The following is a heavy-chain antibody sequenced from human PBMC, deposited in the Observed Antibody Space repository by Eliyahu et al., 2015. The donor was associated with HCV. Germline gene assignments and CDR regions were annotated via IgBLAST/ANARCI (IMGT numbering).Heavy chain of an antibody. V-gene: IGHV3-23*03. J-gene: IGHJ4*02. D-gene: IGHD3-10*01. Sequence: DVQLLESGGGLVQPGGSLRLSCTASGFTFRTYDMNWVRQAPGKGLEWVXLIDSTGSSTHYVDSVKGRFAISRDNSKNTLYLQMNSLRAEDTAVYYCVKVRVSYDSGIDYWGQGTLVTVSS. CDR2: IDSTGSST. CDR3: VKVRVSYDSGIDY. CDR1: GFTFRTYD.